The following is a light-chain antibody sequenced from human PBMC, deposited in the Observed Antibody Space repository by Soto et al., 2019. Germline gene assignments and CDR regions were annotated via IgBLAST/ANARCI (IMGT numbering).Light chain of an antibody. CDR2: SAS. V-gene: IGKV1-39*01. Sequence: DIQMTQSPSSLSASVGDRITITCRASQSIANYLNWYQQKPGTAPKLLIYSASSLQSGVPSRFIGIGSGTDFTLSINSLQPEDFATYYCQQGYETPRTFGQGTKVEI. CDR1: QSIANY. CDR3: QQGYETPRT. J-gene: IGKJ1*01.